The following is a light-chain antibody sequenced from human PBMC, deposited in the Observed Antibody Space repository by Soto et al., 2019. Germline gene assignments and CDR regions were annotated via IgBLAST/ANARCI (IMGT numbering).Light chain of an antibody. V-gene: IGLV3-21*02. CDR3: QLWDSNSDGYV. CDR2: DDG. Sequence: SSELTQPPSVSVAPGQTARITCGGKNVGSYGVHWYQQKPGKAPELVVYDDGDRPSGIPERFSGSRSGNTASLTISRVEAGDEADYYCQLWDSNSDGYVFGTGTKVTVL. J-gene: IGLJ1*01. CDR1: NVGSYG.